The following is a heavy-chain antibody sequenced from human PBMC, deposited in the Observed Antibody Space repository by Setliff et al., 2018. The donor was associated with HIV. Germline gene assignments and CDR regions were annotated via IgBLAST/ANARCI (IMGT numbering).Heavy chain of an antibody. CDR3: ARIRGVIADASDI. D-gene: IGHD3-10*01. CDR2: IIPVYGAP. V-gene: IGHV1-69*05. J-gene: IGHJ3*02. Sequence: ASVKVSCKASGYTFSSYAINWVRQAPGQGLEWMGGIIPVYGAPKYAQKMQGRVTITTIESTSTAYMELTSLRSDDTAVYYCARIRGVIADASDIWGQGTMVTVSS. CDR1: GYTFSSYA.